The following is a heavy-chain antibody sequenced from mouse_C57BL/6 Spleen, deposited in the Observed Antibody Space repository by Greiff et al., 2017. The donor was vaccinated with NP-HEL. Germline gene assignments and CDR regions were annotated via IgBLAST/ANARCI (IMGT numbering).Heavy chain of an antibody. V-gene: IGHV3-6*01. CDR2: ISYDGSN. J-gene: IGHJ3*01. CDR1: GYSITSGYY. Sequence: VQLKESGPGLVKPSQSLSLTCSVTGYSITSGYYWNWIRQFPGNKLEWMGYISYDGSNNYNPSLKNRISITRDTSKNQFFLKLNSVTTEDTATYYCARDDYGEGFAYWGQGTLVTVSA. D-gene: IGHD2-4*01. CDR3: ARDDYGEGFAY.